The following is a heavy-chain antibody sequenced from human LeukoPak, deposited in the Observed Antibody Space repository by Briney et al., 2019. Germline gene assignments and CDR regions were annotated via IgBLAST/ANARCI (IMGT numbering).Heavy chain of an antibody. Sequence: PGGSLRLSCAASGFTFSSYAMSWVRQAPGKGLEWVSAISGSGGSTYYADSVKGRFTISRENSKNTLYLQMSRLRAEDTAVYYCAPLGVTTWLDYWGQGTLVTVSS. D-gene: IGHD4-17*01. CDR1: GFTFSSYA. J-gene: IGHJ4*02. V-gene: IGHV3-23*01. CDR3: APLGVTTWLDY. CDR2: ISGSGGST.